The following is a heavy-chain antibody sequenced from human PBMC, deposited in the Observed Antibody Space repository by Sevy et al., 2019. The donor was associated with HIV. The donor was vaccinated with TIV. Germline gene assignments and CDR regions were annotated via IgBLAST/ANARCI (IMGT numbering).Heavy chain of an antibody. CDR3: AXDXXXXSXSCLLYFDY. CDR1: GFTFSSYS. V-gene: IGHV3-21*01. J-gene: IGHJ4*02. D-gene: IGHD2-2*01. Sequence: GGSLRLSCAASGFTFSSYSMNWVRQAPGKGLEWVSSISSGSSYIYYADSVKGRFTISRDNAKNSLYLQMNSLRAEDXXXXYCAXDXXXXSXSCLLYFDYWGQGTLVTVSS. CDR2: ISSGSSYI.